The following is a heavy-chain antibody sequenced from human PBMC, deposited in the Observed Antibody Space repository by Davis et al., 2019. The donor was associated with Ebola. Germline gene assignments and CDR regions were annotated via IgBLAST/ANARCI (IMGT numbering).Heavy chain of an antibody. V-gene: IGHV4-34*01. CDR2: INHSGST. J-gene: IGHJ6*02. CDR1: SGSFSGYY. Sequence: SETLSLTCAVYSGSFSGYYWSWIRQPPGKGLEWIGEINHSGSTNYNPSLKSRVTISVDTSKNQFSLKLSSVTAADTAVYYFAAAVNYYYGMDVWGQGTTVTVSS. CDR3: AAAVNYYYGMDV. D-gene: IGHD2-15*01.